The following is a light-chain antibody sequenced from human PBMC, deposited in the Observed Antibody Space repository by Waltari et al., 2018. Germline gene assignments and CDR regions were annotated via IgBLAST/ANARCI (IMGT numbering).Light chain of an antibody. Sequence: DIQMTQSPSTLSASVGDRVTITCRASQSIGTWFAWYQQKPGKVPKLLIYKASNVQSGVPSRCSGSGSGTEFPLSIRSLQPYDFATYDCQQYDTYGTFGHGTKVEIK. CDR1: QSIGTW. J-gene: IGKJ1*01. CDR3: QQYDTYGT. V-gene: IGKV1-5*03. CDR2: KAS.